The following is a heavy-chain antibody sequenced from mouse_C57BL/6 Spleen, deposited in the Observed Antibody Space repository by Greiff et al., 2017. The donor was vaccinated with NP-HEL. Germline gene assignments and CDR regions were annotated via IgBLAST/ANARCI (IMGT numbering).Heavy chain of an antibody. D-gene: IGHD1-1*01. CDR3: ARVLYGSNGYAMDY. V-gene: IGHV1-80*01. J-gene: IGHJ4*01. CDR1: GYAFSSYW. Sequence: QVQLKESGAELVKPGASVKISCKASGYAFSSYWMNWVKQRPGKGLEWIGQIYPGDGDTNYNGKFKGKATLTADKSSSTAYMQLSSLTSEDSAVYFCARVLYGSNGYAMDYWGQGTSVTVSS. CDR2: IYPGDGDT.